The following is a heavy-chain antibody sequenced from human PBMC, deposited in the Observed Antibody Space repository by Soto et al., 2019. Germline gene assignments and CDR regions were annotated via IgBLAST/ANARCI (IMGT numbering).Heavy chain of an antibody. J-gene: IGHJ4*02. V-gene: IGHV3-48*01. CDR3: ARDSGGY. Sequence: GGSLRLSCAASGFTLSDFAMHWVRQAPGKGLEWVSYISDSGSRMYYADSVKGRFTISRDSARNSLFLQMNSLRAEDTAVYYCARDSGGYWGQGTLVTVSS. D-gene: IGHD3-10*01. CDR1: GFTLSDFA. CDR2: ISDSGSRM.